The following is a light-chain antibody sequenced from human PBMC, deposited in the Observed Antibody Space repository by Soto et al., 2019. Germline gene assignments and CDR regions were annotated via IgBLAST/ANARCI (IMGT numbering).Light chain of an antibody. J-gene: IGKJ1*01. CDR1: QSVSSN. V-gene: IGKV3-15*01. CDR3: QQYNKWPPT. CDR2: GAS. Sequence: EIVMTQSPATLSVSPGERATLSCRASQSVSSNLAWYQQKPGQAPSLLIYGASTRDTGIPARFSGSGSGTEFTLTIGSLQSEDFAVYHCQQYNKWPPTFGQGTKVDIK.